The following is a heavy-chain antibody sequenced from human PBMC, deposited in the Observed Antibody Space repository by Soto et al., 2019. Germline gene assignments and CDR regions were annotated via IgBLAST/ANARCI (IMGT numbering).Heavy chain of an antibody. CDR2: TLYSGSP. V-gene: IGHV4-61*08. CDR3: ARHDYYHRTSDI. D-gene: IGHD3-9*01. Sequence: SETLSLTCLVSGGSVGTGAYYWSWIRQPPGKGLEWIGYTLYSGSPNYNPSLQSLQSRVTISVDTSRNQFSLRLTSVTAADTALYYCARHDYYHRTSDIWGQGTLVTVSS. J-gene: IGHJ3*02. CDR1: GGSVGTGAYY.